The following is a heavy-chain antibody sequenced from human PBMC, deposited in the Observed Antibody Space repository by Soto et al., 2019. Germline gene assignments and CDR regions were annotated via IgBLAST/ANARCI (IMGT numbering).Heavy chain of an antibody. Sequence: QVQLVQSGAEVKKPGSSVKVSCKASGGTFSSYAISWVRQAPGQGLEWMGGIIPIFGTANYAQKFQGRVTSSADESKSTAYMELSSLRSEDTAVYYCARGEHPHSNNCFDPWGQGTLVTVSS. D-gene: IGHD1-26*01. CDR2: IIPIFGTA. CDR3: ARGEHPHSNNCFDP. J-gene: IGHJ5*02. CDR1: GGTFSSYA. V-gene: IGHV1-69*01.